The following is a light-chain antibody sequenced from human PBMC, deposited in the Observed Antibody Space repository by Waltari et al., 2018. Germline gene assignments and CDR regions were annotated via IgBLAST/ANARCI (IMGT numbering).Light chain of an antibody. Sequence: QSVLIQPPSVSGTPGQTVTIPCSGTRSNIGSYSVNWYQHLSGAAPKLLIYRGDQRPSGVPDRFSASNSGTSASLAISGLQPDDEADYYCGTWDDSLNGNVFGSGTKVSVL. CDR2: RGD. J-gene: IGLJ6*01. CDR3: GTWDDSLNGNV. CDR1: RSNIGSYS. V-gene: IGLV1-44*01.